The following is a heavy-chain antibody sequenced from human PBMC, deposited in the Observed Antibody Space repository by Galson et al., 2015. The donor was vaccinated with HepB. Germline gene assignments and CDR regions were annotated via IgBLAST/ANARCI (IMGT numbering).Heavy chain of an antibody. CDR2: IIPIFGPT. J-gene: IGHJ4*02. V-gene: IGHV1-69*06. Sequence: SVKVSCKASGGTRSNNAINWVRQAPRHGLVRLGGIIPIFGPTNYAQQFQGRVTITADKSTSPAYMELSSLRSEDTAVYYCARAHPESFDFWSGYSHFDYWGQGTLVTVSS. D-gene: IGHD3-3*01. CDR3: ARAHPESFDFWSGYSHFDY. CDR1: GGTRSNNA.